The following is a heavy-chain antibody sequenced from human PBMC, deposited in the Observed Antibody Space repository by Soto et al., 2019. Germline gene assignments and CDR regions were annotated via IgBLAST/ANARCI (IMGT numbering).Heavy chain of an antibody. CDR2: LYYSGSS. CDR3: ARHPRDDYNYGGSGIFDY. V-gene: IGHV4-39*01. J-gene: IGHJ4*02. CDR1: GGSISSRTFW. D-gene: IGHD4-4*01. Sequence: QLQLQESGPGLVKPSETLSLTCSVSGGSISSRTFWWAWIRQPPGKGLEWIGDLYYSGSSYSSPSLKSRVTLSVDTSKTQLSLKLNSVTAADTPVYYCARHPRDDYNYGGSGIFDYWGQGTLVTVSS.